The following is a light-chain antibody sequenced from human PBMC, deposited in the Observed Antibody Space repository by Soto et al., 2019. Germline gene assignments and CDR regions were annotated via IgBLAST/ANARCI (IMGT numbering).Light chain of an antibody. V-gene: IGKV3-20*01. CDR3: QQCGGAPLT. CDR1: QSLSSSC. Sequence: EIVLTQSPGTLSLSPGERAALSCRASQSLSSSCLAWYQQRPGQAPRLLIYDASTSATGIPDRFSGSGSGTDFTLTISRLEPEDFAVYFCQQCGGAPLTFGGGTKVEIK. CDR2: DAS. J-gene: IGKJ4*01.